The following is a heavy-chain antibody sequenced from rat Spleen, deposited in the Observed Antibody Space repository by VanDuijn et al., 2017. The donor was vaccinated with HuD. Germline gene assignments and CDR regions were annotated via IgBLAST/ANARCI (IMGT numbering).Heavy chain of an antibody. J-gene: IGHJ3*01. V-gene: IGHV5-25*01. CDR1: GFTFTDYY. CDR2: ISYDGGNT. CDR3: ARQDTSGYSNWFAY. D-gene: IGHD4-3*01. Sequence: EVQLVESGGGLVQPGRSLKLSCAASGFTFTDYYMAWVRQAPTKGLEWVASISYDGGNTYYRDSVKGRFTISRENAKSTLCLLMDSLRSEDTATYYCARQDTSGYSNWFAYWGQGTLVTVSS.